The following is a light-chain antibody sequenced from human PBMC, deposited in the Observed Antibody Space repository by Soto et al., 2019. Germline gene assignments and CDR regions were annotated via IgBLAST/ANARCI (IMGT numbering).Light chain of an antibody. CDR1: QSVSNN. V-gene: IGKV3-15*01. CDR3: QQYNNWPYT. CDR2: VAS. Sequence: EIVMTQSPATLSVSPGETATLSCRASQSVSNNLAWYQQKPGQAPRLLIYVASTRAPGFPTRFSGSGSGTEFTLTISSLQSEDFAVYYCQQYNNWPYTFGQGTKLDIK. J-gene: IGKJ2*01.